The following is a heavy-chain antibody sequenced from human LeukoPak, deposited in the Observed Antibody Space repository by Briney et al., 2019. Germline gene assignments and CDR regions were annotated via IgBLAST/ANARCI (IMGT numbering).Heavy chain of an antibody. CDR2: ISGGGDAT. Sequence: GGSLRLSCAASGFTFSSYDMHWVRQAPGKGLEWVSTISGGGDATYYADSVKGRFTISRDNSKNTLYLQMNSLRVEDTAVYYCARDSSMLRGPLVIYYFDFWGQGTLVTVSS. D-gene: IGHD3-10*01. J-gene: IGHJ4*02. CDR1: GFTFSSYD. V-gene: IGHV3-23*01. CDR3: ARDSSMLRGPLVIYYFDF.